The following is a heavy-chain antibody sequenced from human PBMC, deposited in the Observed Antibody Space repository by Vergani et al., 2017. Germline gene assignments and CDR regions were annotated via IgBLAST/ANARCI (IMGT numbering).Heavy chain of an antibody. J-gene: IGHJ4*02. V-gene: IGHV4-34*01. CDR1: GGSFSGYY. Sequence: QVQLQQWGAGLLKPSETLSLTCAVYGGSFSGYYWSWIRQPPGKGLEWIGEINHSGSTNYNPSLKSRVTISVDTSKNQFSLKLSSVIAADTAVYYCARGGITMVRGVMYYFDYWGQGTLVTVSS. CDR3: ARGGITMVRGVMYYFDY. CDR2: INHSGST. D-gene: IGHD3-10*01.